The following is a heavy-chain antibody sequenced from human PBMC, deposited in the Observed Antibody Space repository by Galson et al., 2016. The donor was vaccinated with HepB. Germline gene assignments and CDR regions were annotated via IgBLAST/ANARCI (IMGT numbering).Heavy chain of an antibody. J-gene: IGHJ4*02. CDR1: GFTFSSYT. CDR3: AREWELVLCLDY. D-gene: IGHD1-26*01. CDR2: ISYDGSNK. V-gene: IGHV3-30*04. Sequence: SLRLSCAASGFTFSSYTFYWVRQAPGKGLEWVAVISYDGSNKYYADSVKGRSTISRDNSRNTLYLQMNSLRPEDTAVYYCAREWELVLCLDYWGQGTLVTVSS.